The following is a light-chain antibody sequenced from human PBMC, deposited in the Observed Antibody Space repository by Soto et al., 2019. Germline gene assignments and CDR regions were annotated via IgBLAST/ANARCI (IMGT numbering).Light chain of an antibody. V-gene: IGKV1-5*01. CDR1: QTISTW. Sequence: DIQVTQSPPTLSASVGDRVTITCRASQTISTWMAWYQQKAGKAPKLLVYDASTLQSGVASRFSGSGSGTEFTLIISGLQPDDSATYYCQQYTNTNNPWMFGQGTKVDIK. CDR3: QQYTNTNNPWM. J-gene: IGKJ1*01. CDR2: DAS.